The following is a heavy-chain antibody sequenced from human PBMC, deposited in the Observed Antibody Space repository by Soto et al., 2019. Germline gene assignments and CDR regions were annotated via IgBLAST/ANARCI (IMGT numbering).Heavy chain of an antibody. CDR1: GFTFSSYG. CDR2: IWYDGSNK. J-gene: IGHJ4*02. D-gene: IGHD5-18*01. V-gene: IGHV3-33*01. Sequence: QVQLVESGGGVVQPGRSLRLSCAASGFTFSSYGMHWVSQAPGKGLEWVAVIWYDGSNKYYADSVKGRFTISRDNSKNTLYLQMNSLRAEDTAVYYCARTNEYSYGFDYWGQGTLVTVSS. CDR3: ARTNEYSYGFDY.